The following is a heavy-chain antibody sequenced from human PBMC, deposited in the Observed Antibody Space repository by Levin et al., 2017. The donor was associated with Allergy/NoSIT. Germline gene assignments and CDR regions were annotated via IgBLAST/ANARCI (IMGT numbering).Heavy chain of an antibody. CDR1: GGSISNTNW. J-gene: IGHJ6*03. CDR2: IYHSGST. Sequence: SETLSLTCAVSGGSISNTNWWSWVRQPPGKGLEWIGEIYHSGSTNYNPSLKSRVTISVDKSKNQFSLRVSSVTAADTAVYYCARKGYYYDYMDGWGKGTTVTVSS. V-gene: IGHV4-4*02. CDR3: ARKGYYYDYMDG.